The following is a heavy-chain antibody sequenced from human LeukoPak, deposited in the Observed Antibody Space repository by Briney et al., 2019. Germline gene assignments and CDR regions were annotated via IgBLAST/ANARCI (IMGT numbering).Heavy chain of an antibody. D-gene: IGHD3-22*01. CDR3: ARSYYYDYRQIDY. J-gene: IGHJ4*02. CDR2: IYYSGST. Sequence: SETLSLTCTVSGDSISTSSYYWGWIRQPPGKGLEWLGSIYYSGSTYCNPSLKSRVTISVDTSKNQFSLNLYSVTAADTAVFYCARSYYYDYRQIDYWGQGTLVTVSS. V-gene: IGHV4-39*01. CDR1: GDSISTSSYY.